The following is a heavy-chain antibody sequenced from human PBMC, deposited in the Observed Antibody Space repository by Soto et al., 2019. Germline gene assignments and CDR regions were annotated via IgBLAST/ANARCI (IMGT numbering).Heavy chain of an antibody. Sequence: SETLSLTCTVSGGSISSSSYYWGWIRQPPGKGREWIGSIYYSGSTYYNPSLKSRVTISVDTSKNQSSLKLSSVTAADTAVYYCARPYYDILTGYYTFFDYWGQGTLVTVSS. V-gene: IGHV4-39*01. D-gene: IGHD3-9*01. J-gene: IGHJ4*02. CDR1: GGSISSSSYY. CDR2: IYYSGST. CDR3: ARPYYDILTGYYTFFDY.